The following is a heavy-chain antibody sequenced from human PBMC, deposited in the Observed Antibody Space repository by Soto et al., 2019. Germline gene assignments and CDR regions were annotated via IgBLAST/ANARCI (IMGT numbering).Heavy chain of an antibody. CDR3: ERGYSYGEAYYYYGMDV. V-gene: IGHV4-59*01. CDR2: IYYSGST. Sequence: QVQLQESGPGLVKPSETLSLTCTVSGGSISSYYWSWIRQPPGKGLEWIGNIYYSGSTNYNPSLKSREAISVDTSKNQFSLKLSSVTAADTAVYYCERGYSYGEAYYYYGMDVWGQGTTVTVSS. D-gene: IGHD5-18*01. CDR1: GGSISSYY. J-gene: IGHJ6*02.